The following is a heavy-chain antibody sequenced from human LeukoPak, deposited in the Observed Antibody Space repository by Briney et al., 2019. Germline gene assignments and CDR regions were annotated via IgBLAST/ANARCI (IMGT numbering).Heavy chain of an antibody. Sequence: VASVKVSCKASGYTFTGYYVHWVRQAPGQRLEWMGRIDPNTGGTNYAQKFQGRVTMTRDTSISTAYMELSRLRSDDTAVYYCARDSRVAADYWGQGTLVSVSS. J-gene: IGHJ4*02. CDR3: ARDSRVAADY. D-gene: IGHD6-19*01. CDR1: GYTFTGYY. CDR2: IDPNTGGT. V-gene: IGHV1-2*06.